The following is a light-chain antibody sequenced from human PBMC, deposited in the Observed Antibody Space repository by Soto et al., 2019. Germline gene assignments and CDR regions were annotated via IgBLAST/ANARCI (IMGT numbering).Light chain of an antibody. CDR2: GAS. V-gene: IGKV3-20*01. Sequence: EIVLTQSPGTLSVSAGERVTLSCRASQSVSSRLAWYQQKPGQAPRLLISGASSRATGIPDRFSGSGFGTDFTLTISRLEPEDFALYYCQHYAGGSRITFGQGTRLEI. CDR3: QHYAGGSRIT. J-gene: IGKJ5*01. CDR1: QSVSSR.